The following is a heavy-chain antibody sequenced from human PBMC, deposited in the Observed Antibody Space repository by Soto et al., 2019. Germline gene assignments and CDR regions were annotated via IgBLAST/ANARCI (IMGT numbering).Heavy chain of an antibody. J-gene: IGHJ4*02. CDR1: GGTLTISSHG. CDR3: ATATTEYNSAFDF. CDR2: IIAMFGTA. V-gene: IGHV1-69*06. Sequence: SVKVSCKASGGTLTISSHGISWVRQAPGQGLEWMGGIIAMFGTANYAQKFQGRVTLTADKSTSTAYMALTSLRFQDTAMYFCATATTEYNSAFDFWGPGTLVTVSS. D-gene: IGHD6-25*01.